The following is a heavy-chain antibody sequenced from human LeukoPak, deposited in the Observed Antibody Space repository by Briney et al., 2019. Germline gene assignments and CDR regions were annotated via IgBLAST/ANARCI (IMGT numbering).Heavy chain of an antibody. CDR1: GFTFRSYE. CDR3: ARLKGSGYEDH. D-gene: IGHD5-12*01. J-gene: IGHJ4*02. CDR2: ITSSGNTI. Sequence: PGGSLRLSCAASGFTFRSYEMNWVRQAPGKGLEWVSYITSSGNTIYYADSVKGRFTISRDNAKNSLYLQMNSLRAEDTAVYYCARLKGSGYEDHWGQGALVTVSS. V-gene: IGHV3-48*03.